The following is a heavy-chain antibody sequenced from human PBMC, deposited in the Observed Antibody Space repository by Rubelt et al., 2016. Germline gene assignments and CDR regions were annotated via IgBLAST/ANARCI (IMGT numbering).Heavy chain of an antibody. CDR2: IYTAGDT. CDR1: GFTVSNNY. V-gene: IGHV3-53*01. CDR3: AKGISGSYDAFDM. J-gene: IGHJ3*02. D-gene: IGHD1-26*01. Sequence: EVQLVESGGGLIQPGGSLRLSCAVSGFTVSNNYMIWVRQAPGKGLEGVSIIYTAGDTYYAGSVQGRFTIPSDNAKNTLFLQMNTLRVEDTAIYYCAKGISGSYDAFDMWGQGTIVTVSS.